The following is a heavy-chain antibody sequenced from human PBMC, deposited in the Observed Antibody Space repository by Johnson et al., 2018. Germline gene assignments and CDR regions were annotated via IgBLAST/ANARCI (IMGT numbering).Heavy chain of an antibody. J-gene: IGHJ6*03. CDR2: IYPSDSDT. D-gene: IGHD1-26*01. V-gene: IGHV5-51*03. CDR1: GYSFISYW. CDR3: ARGSFSGTYYYYYYMDV. Sequence: VQLGESGAEVKKQGESLEISCQGSGYSFISYWIAWVRQMPGKGLDWMGIIYPSDSDTRYSPSCKGQVTISADKSIITAYLPWSSLKASDTAMYYCARGSFSGTYYYYYYMDVWGTGTTVTVSS.